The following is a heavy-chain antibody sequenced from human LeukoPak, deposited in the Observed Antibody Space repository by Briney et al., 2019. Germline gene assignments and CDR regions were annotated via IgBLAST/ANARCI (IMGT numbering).Heavy chain of an antibody. D-gene: IGHD3-3*01. CDR2: ISGSGGST. V-gene: IGHV3-23*01. CDR3: AKGFITIFGVVPPYYMDV. J-gene: IGHJ6*03. CDR1: GFTFSSYA. Sequence: HPGGSLRLSCAASGFTFSSYAMSWVRQAPGKGLEWVSAISGSGGSTYYADSVKGRFTISRDNSKNTLYLQMNSLRAEDTAVYYCAKGFITIFGVVPPYYMDVWGKGTTVTVSS.